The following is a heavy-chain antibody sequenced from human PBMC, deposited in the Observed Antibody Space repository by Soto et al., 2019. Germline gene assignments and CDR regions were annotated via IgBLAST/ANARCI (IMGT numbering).Heavy chain of an antibody. D-gene: IGHD4-17*01. J-gene: IGHJ6*02. Sequence: GESLKISCKGSGYSFTSYWIGWVRQMPGKGLEWMGIIYPGDSDTRYSPSFQGQVTISADKSISTAYLQWSSLKASDTAMYYCARLQLTTVTTRNYYYGMDVWGQGTTVTVSS. CDR1: GYSFTSYW. V-gene: IGHV5-51*01. CDR3: ARLQLTTVTTRNYYYGMDV. CDR2: IYPGDSDT.